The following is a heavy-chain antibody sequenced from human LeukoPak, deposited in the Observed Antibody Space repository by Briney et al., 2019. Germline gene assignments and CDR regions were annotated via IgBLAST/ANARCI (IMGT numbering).Heavy chain of an antibody. D-gene: IGHD4-17*01. Sequence: GGSLRLSCAASGFTFSNYVMSWVRPAPGKGLEWVSVIGRSGHFTNYADSVKGRFTISRDNSKDTLSLQMSSLRAEDTAIYYCAKDRDDSGDYVFDHWGQGILVTVSS. CDR3: AKDRDDSGDYVFDH. CDR2: IGRSGHFT. CDR1: GFTFSNYV. V-gene: IGHV3-23*01. J-gene: IGHJ4*02.